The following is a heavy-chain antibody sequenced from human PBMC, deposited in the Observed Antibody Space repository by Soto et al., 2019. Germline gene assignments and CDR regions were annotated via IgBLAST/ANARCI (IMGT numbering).Heavy chain of an antibody. CDR2: INHSGST. CDR1: GGSFSGYY. D-gene: IGHD3-16*01. V-gene: IGHV4-34*01. CDR3: ARVLYEREVDP. J-gene: IGHJ5*02. Sequence: PSETLSLTCAVYGGSFSGYYWSWIRQPPGKGLEWIGEINHSGSTNYNPSLKSRVTISVDTSKNQFSLKLSSVTAADTAVYYCARVLYEREVDPWGQGTLVTVSS.